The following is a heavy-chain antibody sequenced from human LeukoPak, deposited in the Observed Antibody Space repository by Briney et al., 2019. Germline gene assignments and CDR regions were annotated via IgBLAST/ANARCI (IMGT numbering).Heavy chain of an antibody. J-gene: IGHJ2*01. CDR1: RFTFSNYA. V-gene: IGHV3-23*01. CDR3: ARAPYWYFDL. CDR2: ISGSGEST. Sequence: PGGSLRLSCAASRFTFSNYAMSWVRQAPGKGLQWVSAISGSGESTYYADSVKGHFTISRDNSKQVLYLQMNNLRTEDTAVYYCARAPYWYFDLWGRGTLVTVSS.